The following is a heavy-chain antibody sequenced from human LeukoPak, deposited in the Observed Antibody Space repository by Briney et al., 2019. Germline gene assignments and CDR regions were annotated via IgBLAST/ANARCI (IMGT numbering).Heavy chain of an antibody. V-gene: IGHV3-7*01. Sequence: GGSLRLSRAASGLTFSRYWMNWVRQAPGRGLEWVANIRQDGSEKYYVDSVKGRFIISRDNAKNSLYLQMNSLRAEDTAVYYCARDMAQYQLSPWYFDYWGQGTLVTVSS. CDR3: ARDMAQYQLSPWYFDY. D-gene: IGHD2-2*01. CDR1: GLTFSRYW. J-gene: IGHJ4*02. CDR2: IRQDGSEK.